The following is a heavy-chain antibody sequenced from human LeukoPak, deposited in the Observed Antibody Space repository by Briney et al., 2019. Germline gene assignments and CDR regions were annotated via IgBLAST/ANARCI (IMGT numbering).Heavy chain of an antibody. J-gene: IGHJ4*02. CDR3: ARDEGMFSSSPTGY. D-gene: IGHD6-13*01. Sequence: APVKVSCKASGYTFTGYYMHWVRQAPGQGLEWMGWINPNSGGTNYAQKFQGRVTMTRDTSISTAYMELSRLRSDDTAVYYCARDEGMFSSSPTGYWGQGTLVTVSS. V-gene: IGHV1-2*02. CDR1: GYTFTGYY. CDR2: INPNSGGT.